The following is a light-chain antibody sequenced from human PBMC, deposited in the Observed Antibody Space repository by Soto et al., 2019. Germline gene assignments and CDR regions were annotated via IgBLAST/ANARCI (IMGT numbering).Light chain of an antibody. Sequence: DIQMTQSPSSLSASVGDRVTITCRTSQPISDYLNWYQQKPGKAPTLLIYTTSNLQSGVPSRFSGSGSATHFTLTISSLQPEDFATYYCQQHYYTPRTFGQGTKVEI. CDR1: QPISDY. CDR2: TTS. V-gene: IGKV1-39*01. CDR3: QQHYYTPRT. J-gene: IGKJ1*01.